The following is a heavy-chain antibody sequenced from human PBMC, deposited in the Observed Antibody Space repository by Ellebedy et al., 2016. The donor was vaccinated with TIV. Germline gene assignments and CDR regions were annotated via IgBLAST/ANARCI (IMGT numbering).Heavy chain of an antibody. CDR1: GGSISSDH. CDR2: SYGREN. Sequence: SETLSLTCTVSGGSISSDHWGWIRQPAGKGLEWIGRSYGRENRYNPSLKSRATMSLDTSKNQFSLRLSSVTAADTAMYYCARSSNEWSAGWFDPWGQGALVTVSS. V-gene: IGHV4-4*07. J-gene: IGHJ5*02. D-gene: IGHD3-3*01. CDR3: ARSSNEWSAGWFDP.